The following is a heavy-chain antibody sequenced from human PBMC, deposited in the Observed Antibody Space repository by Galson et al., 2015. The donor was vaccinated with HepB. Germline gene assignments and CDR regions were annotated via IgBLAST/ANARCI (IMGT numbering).Heavy chain of an antibody. V-gene: IGHV3-30*04. CDR3: ARALLTGTTERFDY. J-gene: IGHJ4*02. CDR1: GFTFSSYA. Sequence: SLRLSCAASGFTFSSYAMYWVRQAPGKGLEWVAVISYDVSNKYYADSVKGRFTISRDNSKNTLYLQMNSLRAEDTAVYYCARALLTGTTERFDYWGQGTLVTVSS. D-gene: IGHD1-20*01. CDR2: ISYDVSNK.